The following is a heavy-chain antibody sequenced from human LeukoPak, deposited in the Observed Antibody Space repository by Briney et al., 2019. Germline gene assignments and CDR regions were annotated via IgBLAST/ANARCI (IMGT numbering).Heavy chain of an antibody. CDR1: GYTFTSYG. CDR3: ARPADFWSGYYGNLYFDY. J-gene: IGHJ4*02. CDR2: ISAYNGNT. V-gene: IGHV1-18*01. D-gene: IGHD3-3*01. Sequence: ASVEVSCKASGYTFTSYGISWVRQAPGQGLEWMGWISAYNGNTNYAQKLKGRVTMTTDTSTSTAYMELRSLRSDDTAVYYCARPADFWSGYYGNLYFDYWGQGTLVTVSS.